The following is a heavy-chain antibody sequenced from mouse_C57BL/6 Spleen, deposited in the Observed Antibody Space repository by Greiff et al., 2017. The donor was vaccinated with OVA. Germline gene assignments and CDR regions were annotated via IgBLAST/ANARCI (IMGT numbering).Heavy chain of an antibody. CDR3: ARYDGYNYAMDY. J-gene: IGHJ4*01. CDR2: IYPDSGST. V-gene: IGHV1-64*01. D-gene: IGHD2-3*01. Sequence: QVQLQQPGAELVKPGASVKLSCKASGYTFTSYWMNWVKQRPGQGLEWIGMIYPDSGSTNYNEKFKSKATLTVDKSSSTAYMQLSSLTSEDSAVYDCARYDGYNYAMDYWGQGTSVTVSS. CDR1: GYTFTSYW.